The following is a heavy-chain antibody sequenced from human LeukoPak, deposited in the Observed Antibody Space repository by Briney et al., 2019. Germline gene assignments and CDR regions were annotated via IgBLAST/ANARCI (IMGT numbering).Heavy chain of an antibody. D-gene: IGHD3-10*01. J-gene: IGHJ5*02. CDR3: AKAGATMVRGPPQKNNWFDP. CDR2: IWYDGSNK. Sequence: PGGSLRLSCAASGFTFSSYGMHWVRQAPGKGVERGAVIWYDGSNKYYADSVKGPFTISRDNSKNTLYLQMNSLRAEDTAVYYCAKAGATMVRGPPQKNNWFDPWGQGTLVTVSS. V-gene: IGHV3-33*06. CDR1: GFTFSSYG.